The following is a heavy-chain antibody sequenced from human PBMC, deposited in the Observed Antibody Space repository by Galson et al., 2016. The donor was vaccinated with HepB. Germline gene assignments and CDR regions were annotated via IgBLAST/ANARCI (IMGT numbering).Heavy chain of an antibody. CDR2: IFHGGNT. D-gene: IGHD2-21*01. J-gene: IGHJ4*02. CDR1: GGSITTYRW. CDR3: ARRDELLFVDY. Sequence: SETLSLTCVVSGGSITTYRWWSWVRQPPGKGLEWIGEIFHGGNTNYNPSLKSRVTMSVDKSKNQFSLKLSSVTAADTAVYYCARRDELLFVDYWGQGTLVTVSS. V-gene: IGHV4-4*02.